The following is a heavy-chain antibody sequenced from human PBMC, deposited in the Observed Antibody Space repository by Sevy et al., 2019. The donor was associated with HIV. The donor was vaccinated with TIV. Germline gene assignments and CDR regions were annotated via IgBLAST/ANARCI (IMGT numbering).Heavy chain of an antibody. J-gene: IGHJ3*02. V-gene: IGHV3-30-3*01. Sequence: GGSLRLSCAASGFTFSSYAMHWVRQAPGKGLEWVAVISYDGSNKYYADSVKGRFTISRDNSKNTLYLQMNSLRAEDTAVYYCARDRNGGNRCVAFDIWGQGTMVTVSS. CDR2: ISYDGSNK. D-gene: IGHD2-15*01. CDR1: GFTFSSYA. CDR3: ARDRNGGNRCVAFDI.